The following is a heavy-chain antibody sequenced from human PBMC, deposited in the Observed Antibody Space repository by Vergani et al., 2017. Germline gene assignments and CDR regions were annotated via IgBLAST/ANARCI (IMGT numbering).Heavy chain of an antibody. Sequence: QLQLQESGPGLVKPSATLSLTCSVSGASIRSSNYYWGWIRQPPGKGLELIASIYYSGSTYYNPSLKSRVTISVDPSKNQFSLKLSSVTAADTAVYFCARHSTVEWLVKLGWIDPWGQGILVTVSS. CDR2: IYYSGST. J-gene: IGHJ5*02. D-gene: IGHD6-19*01. CDR1: GASIRSSNYY. CDR3: ARHSTVEWLVKLGWIDP. V-gene: IGHV4-39*01.